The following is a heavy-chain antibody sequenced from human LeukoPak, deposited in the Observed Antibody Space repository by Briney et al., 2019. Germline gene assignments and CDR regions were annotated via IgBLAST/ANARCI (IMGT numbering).Heavy chain of an antibody. D-gene: IGHD3-10*01. CDR2: ISSSSTTI. V-gene: IGHV3-48*02. CDR3: ERFAGDNY. J-gene: IGHJ4*02. CDR1: GFTFSSYE. Sequence: EPGGSLRLSCAASGFTFSSYEMNWVRQAPGKGLEWVSYISSSSTTIQYADAVKGRFTISRDNAKNSLYLQMTSLREEDTAVYYCERFAGDNYWGQGTLVTVSS.